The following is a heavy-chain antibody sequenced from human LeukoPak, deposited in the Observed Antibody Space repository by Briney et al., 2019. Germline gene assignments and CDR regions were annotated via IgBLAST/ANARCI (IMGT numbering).Heavy chain of an antibody. V-gene: IGHV4-39*07. Sequence: PSETLSLTCTVSGGSISSSNYYWGWIRQPPGKGLEWIGSIYYSGSTYYNPSLKSRVTISVDTSKNQFSLKLSSVTAADTAVYYCARVSSSWFGVLFDYWGQGTLVTVSS. CDR1: GGSISSSNYY. D-gene: IGHD3-10*01. J-gene: IGHJ4*02. CDR3: ARVSSSWFGVLFDY. CDR2: IYYSGST.